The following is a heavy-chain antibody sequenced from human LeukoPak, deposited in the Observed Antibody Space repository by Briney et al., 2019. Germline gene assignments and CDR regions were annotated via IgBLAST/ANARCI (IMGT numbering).Heavy chain of an antibody. V-gene: IGHV1-18*01. CDR2: ISAYNGNT. J-gene: IGHJ4*02. D-gene: IGHD2-2*01. CDR1: GYTFTSYG. CDR3: ARVNDIVVVPVPYFDY. Sequence: GASVKVSCKASGYTFTSYGISWVRQAPGQGLEWMGWISAYNGNTNYAQKLQGRVTMTTDTSTSTAYMELRSLRSDDTAVYYCARVNDIVVVPVPYFDYWGQGTLVTVSS.